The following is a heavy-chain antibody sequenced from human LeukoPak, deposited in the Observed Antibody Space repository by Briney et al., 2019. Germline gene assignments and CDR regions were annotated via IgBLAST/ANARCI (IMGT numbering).Heavy chain of an antibody. J-gene: IGHJ4*02. V-gene: IGHV5-51*01. CDR3: ARHEAATGTKY. CDR2: IYPSDSDT. Sequence: GESLKISCKGSGYSFTSYWIAWVRQMPGEGLEWKGIIYPSDSDTRYSPSFQGQVTISADKSISTAYLQWSSLKASDTAMYYCARHEAATGTKYWGQGTLVTVPS. CDR1: GYSFTSYW. D-gene: IGHD6-13*01.